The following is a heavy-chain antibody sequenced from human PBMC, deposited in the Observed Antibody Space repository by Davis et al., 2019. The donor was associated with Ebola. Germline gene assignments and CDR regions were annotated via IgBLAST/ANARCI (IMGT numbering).Heavy chain of an antibody. Sequence: GESLKTSCAASGFTFSSYGMHWVRQAPGKGLEWVAVISYDGSNKYYADSVKGRFTISRDNSKNTLYLQMNSLRAEDTAVSYCAKEYDYGDPANHYFDYWGQGTLVTVSS. J-gene: IGHJ4*02. CDR2: ISYDGSNK. CDR1: GFTFSSYG. CDR3: AKEYDYGDPANHYFDY. D-gene: IGHD4-17*01. V-gene: IGHV3-30*18.